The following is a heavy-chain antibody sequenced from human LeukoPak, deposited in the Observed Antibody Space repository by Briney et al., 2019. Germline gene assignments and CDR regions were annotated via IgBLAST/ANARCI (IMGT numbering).Heavy chain of an antibody. CDR1: GSTLSNYW. J-gene: IGHJ4*02. V-gene: IGHV3-74*01. D-gene: IGHD1-26*01. CDR3: YWEGS. Sequence: GGSLRLSCAPSGSTLSNYWMHWVRQAPSKGLVWVALIKSDGSRTSYAHSVKGRFTISIDNAKNTLYLQMNSLRAGDTAVYYCYWEGSWGQGTLVTVSS. CDR2: IKSDGSRT.